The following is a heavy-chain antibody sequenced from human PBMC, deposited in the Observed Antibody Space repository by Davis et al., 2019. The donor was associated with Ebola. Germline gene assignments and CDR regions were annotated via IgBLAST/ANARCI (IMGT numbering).Heavy chain of an antibody. V-gene: IGHV1-46*01. CDR3: AREPRYGDYTHHDYYGMDV. D-gene: IGHD4-17*01. CDR1: GYTFTSYY. J-gene: IGHJ6*02. CDR2: INPSGGST. Sequence: AASVKVSCKASGYTFTSYYMHWVRQAPGQGLEWMGIINPSGGSTSYAQKFQGRVTMTRDTSTSTVYMELSSLRSEDTAVYYCAREPRYGDYTHHDYYGMDVWGQGTTVTVSS.